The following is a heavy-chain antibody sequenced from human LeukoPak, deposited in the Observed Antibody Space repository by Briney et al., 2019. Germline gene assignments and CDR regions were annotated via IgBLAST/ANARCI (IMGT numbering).Heavy chain of an antibody. CDR3: ARRLGYCDYSYDAFDI. Sequence: ASVKVSCKASGYTFTSYDINWVRQATGQGLEWMGWMNPNSGNTGYAQKFQGRVTITRNTSISTAYMELSSLRSEDTAVYYCARRLGYCDYSYDAFDIWGQGTMVTVSS. CDR2: MNPNSGNT. V-gene: IGHV1-8*03. D-gene: IGHD4-17*01. CDR1: GYTFTSYD. J-gene: IGHJ3*02.